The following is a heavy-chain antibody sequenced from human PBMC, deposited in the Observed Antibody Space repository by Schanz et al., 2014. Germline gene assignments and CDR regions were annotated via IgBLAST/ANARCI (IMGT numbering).Heavy chain of an antibody. V-gene: IGHV3-33*06. CDR2: IWYDGNNK. Sequence: QVQLVESGGGVVQPGRSLRLSCAASGFTFSAYGTHWVRQAPGTGLEWVAVIWYDGNNKYYADAVKGRFTISRDNSKNTLYLQMNSLRAEDTALYYCAKDPHRDYGGKPQAFDIWGQGTMVTVSS. J-gene: IGHJ3*02. CDR1: GFTFSAYG. D-gene: IGHD4-17*01. CDR3: AKDPHRDYGGKPQAFDI.